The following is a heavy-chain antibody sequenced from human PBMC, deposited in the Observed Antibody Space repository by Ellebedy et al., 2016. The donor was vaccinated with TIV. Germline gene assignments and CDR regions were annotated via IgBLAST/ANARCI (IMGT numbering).Heavy chain of an antibody. V-gene: IGHV3-7*03. D-gene: IGHD3-22*01. CDR1: GFTFSNYC. CDR2: IKQGGSEI. J-gene: IGHJ4*02. CDR3: AKDLFYDSFGPFDY. Sequence: PSETLSLTCAASGFTFSNYCMSWVRQAPGKGLEWVANIKQGGSEIHYADSVKGRFTISRDNAKSSLYLQMNSLRVEDTAIYYCAKDLFYDSFGPFDYWGQGTLVTVSS.